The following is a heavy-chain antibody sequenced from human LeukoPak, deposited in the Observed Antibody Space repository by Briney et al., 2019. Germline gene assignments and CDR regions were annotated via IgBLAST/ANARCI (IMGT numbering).Heavy chain of an antibody. CDR1: GGSISSSSYY. D-gene: IGHD1-1*01. J-gene: IGHJ4*02. CDR2: IYYSGST. V-gene: IGHV4-39*01. CDR3: ARLANVGRYYFDY. Sequence: PSESLSLTCTVSGGSISSSSYYWGWIRQPPGKGLERIGSIYYSGSTCYNPSLENRVTISVDTSKNQFSLKLSSVTAADTAVYYCARLANVGRYYFDYWGQGTLVTVSS.